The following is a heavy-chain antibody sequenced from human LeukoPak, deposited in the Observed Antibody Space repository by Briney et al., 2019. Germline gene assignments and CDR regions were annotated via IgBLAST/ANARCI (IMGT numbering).Heavy chain of an antibody. CDR3: ARAERTVNVLDI. D-gene: IGHD1-1*01. CDR1: DGSMLSYH. J-gene: IGHJ3*02. Sequence: SETLSLTCSVSDGSMLSYHWSWIRQPAGKGLEWIGRIYTSGSTDYNPSLMSRVTMSVDTSKNHFSLILRSVTAADTAVYYCARAERTVNVLDIWGQGTIVTVSS. V-gene: IGHV4-4*07. CDR2: IYTSGST.